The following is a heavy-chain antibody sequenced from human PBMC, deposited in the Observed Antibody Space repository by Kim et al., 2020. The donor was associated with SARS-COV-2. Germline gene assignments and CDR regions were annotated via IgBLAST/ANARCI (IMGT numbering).Heavy chain of an antibody. V-gene: IGHV4-39*01. Sequence: SETLSLTCTVSGGPIRSSTHYWGLIRQSPGKGLEWIGNVYYNGSAYSNPSLKSRVTIAVDTSKNLFSLKLRSVTATDTAVYYCARLYARGGHVDYWGLGT. J-gene: IGHJ4*02. CDR3: ARLYARGGHVDY. CDR1: GGPIRSSTHY. CDR2: VYYNGSA. D-gene: IGHD3-10*02.